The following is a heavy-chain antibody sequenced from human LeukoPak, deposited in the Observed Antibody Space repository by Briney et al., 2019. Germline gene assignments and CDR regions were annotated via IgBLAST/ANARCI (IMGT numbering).Heavy chain of an antibody. CDR3: ARLSGYGPFDY. D-gene: IGHD5-12*01. Sequence: SETLSLTCTVSGGSISSYYWSWIRQPPGKGLEWIGEINHSGSTNYNPSLKSRVTISVDTSKNQFSLKLSSVTAADTAVYYCARLSGYGPFDYWGQGTLVTVSS. CDR1: GGSISSYY. J-gene: IGHJ4*02. CDR2: INHSGST. V-gene: IGHV4-34*01.